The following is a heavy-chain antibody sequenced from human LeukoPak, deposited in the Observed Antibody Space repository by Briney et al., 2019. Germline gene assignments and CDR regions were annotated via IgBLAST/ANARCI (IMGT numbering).Heavy chain of an antibody. CDR3: AREAHCSGGSCYSSYFDY. CDR2: IIPIFGTA. D-gene: IGHD2-15*01. V-gene: IGHV1-69*13. Sequence: APVKVSCKASGGTFSSYAISWVRQAPGQGLEWMGGIIPIFGTANYAQKFQGRVTITADESTSTAYMELSSLRSEDTAVYYCAREAHCSGGSCYSSYFDYWGQGTLVTVSS. J-gene: IGHJ4*02. CDR1: GGTFSSYA.